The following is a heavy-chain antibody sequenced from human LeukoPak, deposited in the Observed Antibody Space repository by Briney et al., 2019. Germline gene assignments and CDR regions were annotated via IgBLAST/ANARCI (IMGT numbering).Heavy chain of an antibody. Sequence: SETLSLTCTVSGGSISNNNYLWGWIRQPPGKGLEWIGSIYYRGSTYYNPSLKSRVTISVDTSKNQFSLKLSSVTAADTAVYYCARNPDAFDIWGQGTMVTVSS. J-gene: IGHJ3*02. V-gene: IGHV4-39*07. CDR2: IYYRGST. CDR1: GGSISNNNYL. CDR3: ARNPDAFDI.